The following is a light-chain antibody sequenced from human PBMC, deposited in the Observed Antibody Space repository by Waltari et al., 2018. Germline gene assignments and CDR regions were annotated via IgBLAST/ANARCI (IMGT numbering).Light chain of an antibody. CDR2: TTN. V-gene: IGLV7-43*01. Sequence: QTVVTQEPSLTVSPGGTITLTCASSTGAVTSGNYPNWFQQKPGQAPRPLIYTTNNKHSRTPARFAGSLLGGKAVLTLSGVQPEDEADYYCLIYYGGIVVFGGGTKLTVL. J-gene: IGLJ2*01. CDR1: TGAVTSGNY. CDR3: LIYYGGIVV.